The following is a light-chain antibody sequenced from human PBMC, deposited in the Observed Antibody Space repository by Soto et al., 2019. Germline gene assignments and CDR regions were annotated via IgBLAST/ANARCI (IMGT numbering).Light chain of an antibody. CDR3: QQYDSSLWT. Sequence: EIVLTQSPGTLSLSPGERATLSCRASQSVSSNYLAWYQQKPGQAPRLLIYGASRRATGIPDRFSGSGSGTDFTLTISRLEPEDSAVYCCQQYDSSLWTFGQGTKVDIK. V-gene: IGKV3-20*01. J-gene: IGKJ1*01. CDR1: QSVSSNY. CDR2: GAS.